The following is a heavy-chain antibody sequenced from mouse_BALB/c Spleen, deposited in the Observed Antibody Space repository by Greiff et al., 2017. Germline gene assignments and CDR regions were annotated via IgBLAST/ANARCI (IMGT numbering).Heavy chain of an antibody. CDR2: INPSSGYT. CDR1: GYTFTSYT. V-gene: IGHV1-4*02. Sequence: QVQLQQSAAELARPGASVKMSCKASGYTFTSYTMHWVKQRPGQGLEWIGYINPSSGYTEYNQKFKDKTTLTADKSSSTAYMQLSSLTSEDSAVYYCANYYGSPLDYWGQGTSVTVSS. J-gene: IGHJ4*01. CDR3: ANYYGSPLDY. D-gene: IGHD1-1*01.